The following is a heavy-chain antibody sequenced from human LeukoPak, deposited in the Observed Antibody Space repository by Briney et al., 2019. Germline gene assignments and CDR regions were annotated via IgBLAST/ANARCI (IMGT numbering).Heavy chain of an antibody. V-gene: IGHV3-7*01. CDR1: GFTFSRYW. J-gene: IGHJ3*02. D-gene: IGHD1-26*01. CDR3: ARDREGSRDAFDI. Sequence: GGSLRLSCAASGFTFSRYWMSWVRQAPGKGSELVANIKQDGSEKYYGDSVKGRFTISRDNAKNSLYLQMNSPRAEDTAVYYCARDREGSRDAFDIWGQGTMVTVSS. CDR2: IKQDGSEK.